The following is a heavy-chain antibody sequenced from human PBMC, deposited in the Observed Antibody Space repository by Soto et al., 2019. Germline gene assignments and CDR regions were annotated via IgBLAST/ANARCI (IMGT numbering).Heavy chain of an antibody. CDR2: ISAYNGNT. J-gene: IGHJ6*02. CDR1: GYTFTSYG. Sequence: ASVKVSCKASGYTFTSYGISWVRQAPGQGLEWMGWISAYNGNTNYAQKLQGRVTMTTDTSTSTAYMELRSLRSDDTAVYYCARDSIVLMVYAPYYYYGMDVWGQGTTVTVYS. V-gene: IGHV1-18*04. CDR3: ARDSIVLMVYAPYYYYGMDV. D-gene: IGHD2-8*01.